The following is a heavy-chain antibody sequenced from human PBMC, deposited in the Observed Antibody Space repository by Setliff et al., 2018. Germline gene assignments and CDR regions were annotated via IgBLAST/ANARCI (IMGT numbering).Heavy chain of an antibody. D-gene: IGHD2-2*01. CDR1: GYSFTNYW. J-gene: IGHJ3*01. CDR3: TRHEDRNKCTSSSCYRENDAFDV. CDR2: IYPGDSDT. Sequence: PGESLKISCTGSGYSFTNYWIGWVRQMPGKGLEWMGVIYPGDSDTRYSPSFQGQVTISADKSINTAYLQWSSLKASDTAIYYCTRHEDRNKCTSSSCYRENDAFDVWGQGAMVTVSS. V-gene: IGHV5-51*01.